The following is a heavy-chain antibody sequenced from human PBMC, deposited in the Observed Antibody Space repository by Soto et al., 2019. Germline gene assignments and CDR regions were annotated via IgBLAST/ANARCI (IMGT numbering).Heavy chain of an antibody. CDR3: TKRREYSGATNFDY. J-gene: IGHJ4*02. V-gene: IGHV3-23*01. CDR2: ISGSGGST. CDR1: GFTFSSYA. D-gene: IGHD5-12*01. Sequence: GGSLRLSCAASGFTFSSYAMSWVRQAPGKGLEWVSAISGSGGSTYYADSVKGRFTISRDNSKNTLNLQMNSLRAEDTAVYYCTKRREYSGATNFDYWGQGTLVTVSS.